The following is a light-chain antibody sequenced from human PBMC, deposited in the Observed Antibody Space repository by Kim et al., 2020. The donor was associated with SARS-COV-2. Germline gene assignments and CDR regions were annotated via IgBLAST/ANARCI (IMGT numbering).Light chain of an antibody. V-gene: IGLV3-19*01. CDR3: NSRDSSGNHLV. CDR1: SLRSYY. Sequence: LDQAVRITCQGDSLRSYYASWYQQKPGQAPVLVIYGKNNRPSGIPDRFSGSSSGNTASLTITGAQAEDEADYYCNSRDSSGNHLVFGGGTQLTVL. CDR2: GKN. J-gene: IGLJ2*01.